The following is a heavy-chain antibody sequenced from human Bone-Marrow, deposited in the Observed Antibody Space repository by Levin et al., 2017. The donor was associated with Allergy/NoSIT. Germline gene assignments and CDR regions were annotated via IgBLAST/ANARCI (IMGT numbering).Heavy chain of an antibody. Sequence: SQTLSLTCAVYGGSFSGYYWSWIRQPPGKGLEWIGEINHSGSTNYNPSLKSRVTISVDTSKNQFSLKLSSVTAADTAVYYCARAPLRFLEWLLRGNYFDYWGQGTLVTVSS. D-gene: IGHD3-3*01. CDR1: GGSFSGYY. CDR2: INHSGST. J-gene: IGHJ4*02. CDR3: ARAPLRFLEWLLRGNYFDY. V-gene: IGHV4-34*01.